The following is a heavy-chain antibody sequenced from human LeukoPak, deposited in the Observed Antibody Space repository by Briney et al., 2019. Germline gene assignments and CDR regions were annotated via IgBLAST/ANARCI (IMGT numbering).Heavy chain of an antibody. Sequence: GGSLRLSCVASGFTFSDYYMSWIRHAPGKGLQHVSYIGSSGTYANYANSVKGRFTNSRDNAKNSLYLQMNSLRADDTAVYYCARGGYDILTGTSFFDPWGQGTLVTVSS. CDR2: IGSSGTYA. D-gene: IGHD3-9*01. CDR3: ARGGYDILTGTSFFDP. CDR1: GFTFSDYY. V-gene: IGHV3-11*05. J-gene: IGHJ5*02.